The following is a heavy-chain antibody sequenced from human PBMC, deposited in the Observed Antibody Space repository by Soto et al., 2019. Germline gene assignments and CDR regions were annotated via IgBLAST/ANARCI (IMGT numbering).Heavy chain of an antibody. CDR1: GFTFSDYY. Sequence: GGSLRLSCAASGFTFSDYYMSWIRQAPGKGLEWVSYISSSGSTIYYADSVKGRFTISRDNAKNSLYLQMNSLRAEDTAVYYCARDQYYYGSGSYPYYYYGMDVWGQGTTVTV. J-gene: IGHJ6*02. D-gene: IGHD3-10*01. CDR3: ARDQYYYGSGSYPYYYYGMDV. CDR2: ISSSGSTI. V-gene: IGHV3-11*01.